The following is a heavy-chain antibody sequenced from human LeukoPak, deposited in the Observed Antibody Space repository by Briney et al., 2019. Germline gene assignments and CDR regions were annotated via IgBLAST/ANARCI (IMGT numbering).Heavy chain of an antibody. CDR2: INAGNGNT. CDR1: GYTFTSYA. CDR3: AREARRGYYDSSGYPWYDY. D-gene: IGHD3-22*01. J-gene: IGHJ4*02. V-gene: IGHV1-3*03. Sequence: ASVKVSCKASGYTFTSYAMHWVRQAPGQRLEWMGWINAGNGNTKYSQEFQGRVTITRDTSASTAYMELSSLRSEDMAVYYCAREARRGYYDSSGYPWYDYWGQGTLVTVSS.